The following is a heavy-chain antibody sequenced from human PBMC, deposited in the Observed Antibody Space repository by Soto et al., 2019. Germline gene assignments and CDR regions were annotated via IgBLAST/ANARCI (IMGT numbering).Heavy chain of an antibody. J-gene: IGHJ4*02. Sequence: QVQLVQSGAEVKKPGASVKVSCKTSGYSFTNYDIHWVRRAAGQGLEWMGWMNPGNTQHVYTQKFRGRVTVSTATSIRTTYMELSSLTAEDTAVYYCARAPLGIIVAPDFWGQGTLVTVSS. V-gene: IGHV1-8*01. CDR1: GYSFTNYD. CDR3: ARAPLGIIVAPDF. D-gene: IGHD3-22*01. CDR2: MNPGNTQH.